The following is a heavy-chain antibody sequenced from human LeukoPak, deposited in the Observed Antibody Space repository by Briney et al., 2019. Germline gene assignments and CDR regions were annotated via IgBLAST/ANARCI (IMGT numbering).Heavy chain of an antibody. J-gene: IGHJ4*02. Sequence: KPGGSLRLSCAASGFTFSTYSMNWVRQAPGKGLEWVSYIGSSSSYIDYAGSVRGRFTVSRDNAKNSLYLQMNCLRDEDTAVYYCVAMGYNYFDPWGQGSLVIVSS. CDR2: IGSSSSYI. V-gene: IGHV3-21*01. CDR1: GFTFSTYS. D-gene: IGHD5-18*01. CDR3: VAMGYNYFDP.